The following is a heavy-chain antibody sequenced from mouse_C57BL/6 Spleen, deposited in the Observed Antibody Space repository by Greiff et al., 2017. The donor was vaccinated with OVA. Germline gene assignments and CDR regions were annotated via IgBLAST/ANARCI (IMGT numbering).Heavy chain of an antibody. CDR1: GFTFSSYA. V-gene: IGHV5-4*01. J-gene: IGHJ2*01. Sequence: VQLVESGGGLVKPGGSLQLSCAASGFTFSSYAMSWVRQTPEKRLEWVATISDGGSYTYYPDNVKGRFTISRDNAKNNLYLQMSHLKSEDTAMYYCARSITTVVATGFDYWGQGTTLTVSS. D-gene: IGHD1-1*01. CDR3: ARSITTVVATGFDY. CDR2: ISDGGSYT.